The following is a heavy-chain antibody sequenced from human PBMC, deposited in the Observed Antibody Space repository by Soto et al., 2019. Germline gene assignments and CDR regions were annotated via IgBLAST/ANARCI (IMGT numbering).Heavy chain of an antibody. CDR2: ISGYNGNT. V-gene: IGHV1-18*01. J-gene: IGHJ4*02. D-gene: IGHD6-19*01. CDR3: ARGQWLAEIDY. Sequence: QVQVVQSGAEVKKSGASVKVSCKASGYTFTSYGINWVRQAPGQGLEWMGWISGYNGNTNYAQKFQGRVTMTTDTSTSTAFMDLRTLTSDDTAVYYCARGQWLAEIDYWGQGTLVTVSS. CDR1: GYTFTSYG.